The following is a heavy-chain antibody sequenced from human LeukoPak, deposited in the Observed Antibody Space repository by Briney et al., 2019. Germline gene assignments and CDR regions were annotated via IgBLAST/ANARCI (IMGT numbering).Heavy chain of an antibody. CDR3: ATGTTPLSAFDI. CDR2: IYYSGST. D-gene: IGHD1-14*01. J-gene: IGHJ3*02. Sequence: SETLSLTCTVSGGSISSGGYYWSWIRQHPGKGLEWIGYIYYSGSTYYNPSLKSRVTISVDTSKNQFSLKLSSVTAADTAVYYCATGTTPLSAFDIWGRGTMVTVSS. V-gene: IGHV4-31*03. CDR1: GGSISSGGYY.